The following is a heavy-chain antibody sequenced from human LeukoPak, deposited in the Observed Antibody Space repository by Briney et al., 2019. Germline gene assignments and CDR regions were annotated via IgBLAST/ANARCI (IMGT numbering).Heavy chain of an antibody. J-gene: IGHJ5*02. CDR1: GFTFSSYW. Sequence: GGSLRLSCAASGFTFSSYWMSWVRQAPGKGLEWVANIKQDGSEKYYVDSVKGRFTISRDNAKNSLYLQMNSLRAEDTALYYCARLKVVAVDWFDPWGQGTLVTVSS. D-gene: IGHD5-12*01. CDR3: ARLKVVAVDWFDP. V-gene: IGHV3-7*03. CDR2: IKQDGSEK.